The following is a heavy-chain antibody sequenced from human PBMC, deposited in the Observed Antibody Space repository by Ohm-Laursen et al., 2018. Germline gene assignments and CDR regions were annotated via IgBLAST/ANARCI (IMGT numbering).Heavy chain of an antibody. D-gene: IGHD2-2*01. CDR2: IWYDGSNK. CDR3: PRDRGSSTSCLDY. J-gene: IGHJ4*02. CDR1: GFTFSSYG. V-gene: IGHV3-33*01. Sequence: SLRLSCAASGFTFSSYGMHWVRQAPGKGLAWVAIIWYDGSNKYYADSVIGRFTISRDNSKNTLYLQMNNLRAEDTAVYYFPRDRGSSTSCLDYWGQGTLVTVSS.